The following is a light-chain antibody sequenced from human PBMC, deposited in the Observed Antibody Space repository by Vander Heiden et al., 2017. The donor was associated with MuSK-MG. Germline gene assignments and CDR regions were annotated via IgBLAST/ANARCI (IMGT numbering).Light chain of an antibody. J-gene: IGKJ4*01. V-gene: IGKV6-21*01. CDR3: HQSSSFPLT. CDR2: YVS. Sequence: EIVLPQSPDFQSVTPKEKVTITCRASQSVGNHLHWYQQKPDQSPKLLIKYVSESFSGVPSKFSGSGSGTEFTLTINSLEAEDAATYYCHQSSSFPLTFGGGTKVEIK. CDR1: QSVGNH.